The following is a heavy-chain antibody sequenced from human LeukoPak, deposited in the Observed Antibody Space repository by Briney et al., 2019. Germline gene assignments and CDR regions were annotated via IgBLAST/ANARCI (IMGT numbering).Heavy chain of an antibody. Sequence: GGSLRLSCAASGFTFSSYSMNWVRQAPGKGLEWVSSISSSSSYIYYADSVKGRFTISRDNAKNSQYLQMNSLRAEDTAVYYCARVMICTNGVCYKAGGSMSMDVWGQGTTVTVSS. CDR2: ISSSSSYI. CDR3: ARVMICTNGVCYKAGGSMSMDV. CDR1: GFTFSSYS. D-gene: IGHD2-8*01. J-gene: IGHJ6*02. V-gene: IGHV3-21*01.